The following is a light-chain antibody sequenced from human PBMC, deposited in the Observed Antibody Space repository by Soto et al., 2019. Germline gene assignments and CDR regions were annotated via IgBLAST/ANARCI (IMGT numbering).Light chain of an antibody. CDR2: GAS. J-gene: IGKJ4*01. CDR1: QSVSSSY. CDR3: HQYGSSPT. V-gene: IGKV3-20*01. Sequence: EIVLTQSPGTLSLSPGERATLSCRASQSVSSSYLAWYQQKTGQAPRLLIYGASSRATGIPDRFSGSGSGTHFTLTISRLEPEDFAVYYCHQYGSSPTFGGGTKVEIK.